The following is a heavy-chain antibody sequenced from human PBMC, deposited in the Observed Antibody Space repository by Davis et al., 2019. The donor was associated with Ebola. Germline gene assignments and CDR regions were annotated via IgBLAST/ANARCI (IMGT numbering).Heavy chain of an antibody. V-gene: IGHV3-30*03. D-gene: IGHD6-19*01. CDR3: ARDRYGYSSGSLDY. CDR2: ISYDGSNK. CDR1: GFTFSSYG. Sequence: GESLKISCAASGFTFSSYGMHWVRQAPGKGLEWVAVISYDGSNKYYADSVKGRFTISRDNSKNTLYLQMNSLRAEDTAVYYCARDRYGYSSGSLDYWGQGTLVTVSS. J-gene: IGHJ4*02.